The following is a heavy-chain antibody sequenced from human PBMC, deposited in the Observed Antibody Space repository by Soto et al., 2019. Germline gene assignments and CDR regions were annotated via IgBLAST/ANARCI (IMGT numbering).Heavy chain of an antibody. CDR2: ISAYNGNT. CDR3: ARDVTYYDFWSGYSFDY. CDR1: GYTFTSYG. V-gene: IGHV1-18*01. D-gene: IGHD3-3*01. Sequence: GASVKVSCKASGYTFTSYGISWVRQAPGQGLEWMGWISAYNGNTNYAQKLQGRVTMTTDTSTNTAYMELRSLRSDDTAVYYCARDVTYYDFWSGYSFDYWGQGTLVTVSS. J-gene: IGHJ4*02.